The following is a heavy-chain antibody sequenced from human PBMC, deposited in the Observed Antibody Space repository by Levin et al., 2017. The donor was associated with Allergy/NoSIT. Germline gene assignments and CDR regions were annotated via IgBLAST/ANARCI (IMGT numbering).Heavy chain of an antibody. V-gene: IGHV1-8*01. J-gene: IGHJ6*02. Sequence: ASVKVSCKASGYTFTNYDINWVRQATGQGLEWMGWMNPNSGNTGYAQKFQGRVTLTRTSSISTAYMELSSLTSEDTAVYYCATQKWERLRSYSYYAMDVWGQGTTVTVSS. D-gene: IGHD1-26*01. CDR2: MNPNSGNT. CDR1: GYTFTNYD. CDR3: ATQKWERLRSYSYYAMDV.